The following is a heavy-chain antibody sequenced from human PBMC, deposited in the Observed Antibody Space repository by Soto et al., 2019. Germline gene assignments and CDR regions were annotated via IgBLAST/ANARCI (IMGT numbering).Heavy chain of an antibody. CDR3: ARDPASVTTVVTPDY. CDR1: GGTFSSYT. Sequence: QVQLVQSGAEVKKPGSSVKVSCKASGGTFSSYTISWVRQAPGQGLEWMGRIIPILGIANYAQKFQGRVTFTADKSTSTVHMGLSGLRSEDTAVYYCARDPASVTTVVTPDYWGQGTLVTVSS. CDR2: IIPILGIA. V-gene: IGHV1-69*08. D-gene: IGHD4-17*01. J-gene: IGHJ4*02.